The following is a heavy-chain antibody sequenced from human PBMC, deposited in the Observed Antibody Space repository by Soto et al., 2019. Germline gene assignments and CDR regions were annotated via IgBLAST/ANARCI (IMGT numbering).Heavy chain of an antibody. D-gene: IGHD4-17*01. CDR3: ASHNYGGNPILDY. J-gene: IGHJ4*02. V-gene: IGHV3-11*06. CDR2: ISSSSSYT. Sequence: QVQLVESGGGLVKPGGSLRLSCAASGFTFSDYHMSWIRQAPGKGLEWVSYISSSSSYTNYADSVKGRFTISRDNAKNSLYLQMNSLRAEDTAVYYCASHNYGGNPILDYWGQGTLVTVSS. CDR1: GFTFSDYH.